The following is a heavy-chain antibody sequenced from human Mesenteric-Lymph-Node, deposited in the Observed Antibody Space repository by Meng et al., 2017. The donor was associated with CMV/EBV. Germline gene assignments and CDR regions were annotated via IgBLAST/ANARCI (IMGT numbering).Heavy chain of an antibody. CDR1: Y. CDR2: INPNSGGT. Sequence: YMNWVRQAPGQGLEWMGWINPNSGGTNYAQKFQGRVTMTRDTSISTAYMELSRLRSDDTAVYYCARDVVEDIVVVPAAIGGVNWFDPWGQGTLVTVSS. CDR3: ARDVVEDIVVVPAAIGGVNWFDP. J-gene: IGHJ5*02. V-gene: IGHV1-2*02. D-gene: IGHD2-2*01.